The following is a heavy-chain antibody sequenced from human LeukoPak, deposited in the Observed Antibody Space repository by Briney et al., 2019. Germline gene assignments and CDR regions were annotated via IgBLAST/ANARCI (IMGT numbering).Heavy chain of an antibody. CDR3: AKGFMDTAMEGDYMDV. J-gene: IGHJ6*03. V-gene: IGHV1-3*03. CDR2: ISVGRGDS. CDR1: GYTFTSYT. Sequence: ASVKVSCKASGYTFTSYTIHWVRQAPGQSLEWMGWISVGRGDSKCSQEFQGRVTLTRDTSATTAYLEVSSLRPEDMAVYYCAKGFMDTAMEGDYMDVWGKGTTVTVSS. D-gene: IGHD5-18*01.